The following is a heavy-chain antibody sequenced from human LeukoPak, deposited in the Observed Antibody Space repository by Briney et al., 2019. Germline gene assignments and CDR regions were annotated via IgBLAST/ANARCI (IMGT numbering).Heavy chain of an antibody. CDR3: ARAGSTSGSYYFDY. J-gene: IGHJ4*02. D-gene: IGHD1-26*01. V-gene: IGHV1-2*02. CDR1: GYTFTGYY. Sequence: ASVKVSCKASGYTFTGYYMHWVRQAPGQGLEWMGWINPNSGGTNYAQKFQGRVTMTRDMSTSTVYMELSSLRSEDTAVYYCARAGSTSGSYYFDYWGQGTLVTVSS. CDR2: INPNSGGT.